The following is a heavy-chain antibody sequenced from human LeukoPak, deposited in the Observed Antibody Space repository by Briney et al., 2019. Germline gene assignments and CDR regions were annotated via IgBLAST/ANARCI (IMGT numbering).Heavy chain of an antibody. CDR3: ARDVRRYYDSSGYYSGWYNWFDP. Sequence: SQTLSLTCTVSGGSISSGSYYWSWIRQPAGKGLEWIGRIYTSGSTNYNPSLESRVTISVDTSKNQFSLKLSSVTAADTAVYYCARDVRRYYDSSGYYSGWYNWFDPWGQGTLVTVSS. CDR1: GGSISSGSYY. J-gene: IGHJ5*02. CDR2: IYTSGST. D-gene: IGHD3-22*01. V-gene: IGHV4-61*02.